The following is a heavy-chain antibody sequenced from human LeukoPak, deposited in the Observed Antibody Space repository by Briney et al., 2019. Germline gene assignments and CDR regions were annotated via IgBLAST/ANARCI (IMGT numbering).Heavy chain of an antibody. Sequence: GGSLRLSCAASAFSFNNYGMHWVRQAPGRGLEWVAFIRYDGSDEYYADSVKGRFTVSRDNSKNTLYLQMNSLRAEDTAVYYCVRGAYSSSWLNFDYWGQGTLVTVSS. V-gene: IGHV3-30*02. CDR3: VRGAYSSSWLNFDY. CDR1: AFSFNNYG. D-gene: IGHD6-13*01. J-gene: IGHJ4*02. CDR2: IRYDGSDE.